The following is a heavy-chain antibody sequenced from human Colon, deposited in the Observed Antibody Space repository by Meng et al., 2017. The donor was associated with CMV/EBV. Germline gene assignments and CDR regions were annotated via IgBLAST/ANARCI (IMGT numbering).Heavy chain of an antibody. CDR1: GYTFTGYW. V-gene: IGHV1-2*06. CDR2: IKPSTGDT. J-gene: IGHJ4*02. CDR3: TREGFDY. Sequence: QVQLVPSGVEVKKPGTSVNLSCKASGYTFTGYWMHWVRQAPGQGLEWMGRIKPSTGDTNYAQNFQGRVTVTRDTSISTVYMEVNSLTSDDTAVYYCTREGFDYWGQGALVTVSS.